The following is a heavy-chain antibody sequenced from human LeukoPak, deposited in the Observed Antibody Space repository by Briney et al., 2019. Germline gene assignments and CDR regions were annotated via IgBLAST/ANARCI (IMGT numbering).Heavy chain of an antibody. CDR2: ISSSSNYI. CDR1: GFTFSTYN. J-gene: IGHJ4*02. D-gene: IGHD3-16*01. CDR3: ARDWGVTPAY. Sequence: GGSLRLSCAASGFTFSTYNMNWVRQAPGKGLEWVSSISSSSNYIYYADSVKGRFTISRDNAKNSLYLQMNNLRAEDTDVYYCARDWGVTPAYWGQGTLVTVSS. V-gene: IGHV3-21*01.